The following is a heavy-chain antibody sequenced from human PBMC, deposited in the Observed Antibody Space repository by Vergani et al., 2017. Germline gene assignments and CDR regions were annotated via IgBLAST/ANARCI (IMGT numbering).Heavy chain of an antibody. D-gene: IGHD3-22*01. CDR1: GFTFTNSA. Sequence: EVQLLESGGNLVQPGGSLRLSCAASGFTFTNSAMTWVRQAPGEGLEWVSGISGSGGFTYYADSVKGRFTISRDNSKNTMFLQMNNLRAEDTAVYYCAKDNVPDYYDSSGYCDYWGQGTLVTVSS. CDR2: ISGSGGFT. J-gene: IGHJ4*02. CDR3: AKDNVPDYYDSSGYCDY. V-gene: IGHV3-23*01.